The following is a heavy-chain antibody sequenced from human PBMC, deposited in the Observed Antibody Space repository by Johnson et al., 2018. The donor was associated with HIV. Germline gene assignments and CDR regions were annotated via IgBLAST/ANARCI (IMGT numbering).Heavy chain of an antibody. CDR3: SSCSEQGLLGGDGFDI. D-gene: IGHD3-16*01. Sequence: VQLVESGGGLVQPGGSLRPSCPASRFTFSSYWMHWVRQAPGMGLVWVSRINSVGSSTSYADSLKGRFTIFRDNAKNTLYLQMNSLTAEDTDLYYCSSCSEQGLLGGDGFDIWGQGTMVTVSS. CDR2: INSVGSST. J-gene: IGHJ3*02. V-gene: IGHV3-74*02. CDR1: RFTFSSYW.